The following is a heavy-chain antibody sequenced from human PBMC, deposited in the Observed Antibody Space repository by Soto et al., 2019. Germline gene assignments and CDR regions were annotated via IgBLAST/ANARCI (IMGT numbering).Heavy chain of an antibody. D-gene: IGHD5-12*01. CDR2: ISAYNGNT. CDR1: GDSLTSYG. J-gene: IGHJ4*02. V-gene: IGHV1-18*01. Sequence: GASVKLSCKACGDSLTSYGIRWVRQAPGQGLEWMGWISAYNGNTNYAQKLQGRVTMTTDTSTSTAYMELRSLRSDDTAVYYCANDSGYYYFDYWGQGTLVTVSS. CDR3: ANDSGYYYFDY.